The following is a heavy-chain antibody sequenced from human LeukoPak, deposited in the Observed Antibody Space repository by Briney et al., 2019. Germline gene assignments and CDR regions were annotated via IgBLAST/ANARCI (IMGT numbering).Heavy chain of an antibody. J-gene: IGHJ4*02. V-gene: IGHV3-11*06. CDR3: AKTRYSSGWYPTSGPDY. CDR1: GFTFSDYY. Sequence: PGGSLRLSCAASGFTFSDYYMSWICQAPGKGLEWVSYISSSSSYTNYADSVKGRLTISRDNSKNTLYLQMNSLRAEDTAVYYCAKTRYSSGWYPTSGPDYWGQGTLVTVSS. D-gene: IGHD6-19*01. CDR2: ISSSSSYT.